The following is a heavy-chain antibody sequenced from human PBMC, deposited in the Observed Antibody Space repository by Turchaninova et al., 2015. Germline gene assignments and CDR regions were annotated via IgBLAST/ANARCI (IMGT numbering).Heavy chain of an antibody. CDR3: ARGPDSSTYYYFY. D-gene: IGHD3-22*01. V-gene: IGHV1-69*12. Sequence: QVQLVQSGAEVKKPGSSVTVSGQASGGTFSTPATSWVRQAPGQGLEWMGGIIPIFGTANYAQKFQGRVTITADESTSTAYMELSSLRSEDTALYYCARGPDSSTYYYFYWGQGTLVTVPS. CDR2: IIPIFGTA. CDR1: GGTFSTPA. J-gene: IGHJ4*02.